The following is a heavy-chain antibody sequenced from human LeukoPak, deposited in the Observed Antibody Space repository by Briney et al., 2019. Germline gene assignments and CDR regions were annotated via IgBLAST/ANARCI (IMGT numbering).Heavy chain of an antibody. Sequence: GGSLRLSCAASGFTFTTYAMNWVRQAPGKGLEWISSILTSDGNPYFADSVKGRFTISRDNSKNTVDLQMNSLRAEDTALYYCARLDPAPAAILGVEGDYWGQGTLVTVSS. J-gene: IGHJ4*02. V-gene: IGHV3-23*01. CDR3: ARLDPAPAAILGVEGDY. CDR1: GFTFTTYA. CDR2: ILTSDGNP. D-gene: IGHD2-2*02.